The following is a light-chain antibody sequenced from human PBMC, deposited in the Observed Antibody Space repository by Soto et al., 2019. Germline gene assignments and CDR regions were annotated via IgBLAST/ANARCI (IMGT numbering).Light chain of an antibody. CDR1: QSLATTA. CDR3: QQYTRPPYT. CDR2: GTF. V-gene: IGKV3-20*01. J-gene: IGKJ5*01. Sequence: EIVLTQSPGTLSLSPGKRATLSCRASQSLATTALVWYQQKTGQPPRLVIHGTFSTATGIPARFSGSGSGTDFTLTISRLEPEDSAVYYYQQYTRPPYTFGRATRLEIQ.